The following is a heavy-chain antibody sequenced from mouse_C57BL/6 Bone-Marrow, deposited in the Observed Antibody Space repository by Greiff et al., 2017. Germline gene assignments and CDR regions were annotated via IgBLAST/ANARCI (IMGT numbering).Heavy chain of an antibody. CDR1: GYTFTSYW. Sequence: QVQLKESGAELVKPGASVKMSCKASGYTFTSYWITWVKQRPGQGLEWIGDIYPGSGSTNYNEKLKSKATLTVDTSSSTAYMQLSSLTSEDSAVYYCARDSNYWYFDVWGTGTTVTVSS. D-gene: IGHD2-5*01. CDR3: ARDSNYWYFDV. CDR2: IYPGSGST. V-gene: IGHV1-55*01. J-gene: IGHJ1*03.